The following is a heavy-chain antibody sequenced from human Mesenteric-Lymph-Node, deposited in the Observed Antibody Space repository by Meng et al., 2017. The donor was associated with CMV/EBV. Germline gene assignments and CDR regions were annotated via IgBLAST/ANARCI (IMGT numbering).Heavy chain of an antibody. J-gene: IGHJ4*02. V-gene: IGHV2-5*02. Sequence: SGFARRTVGVGVGGIRQPPGKAPEWLALIYWDDDDRYRPSLESRLTITKDTSQNRVVITMTNMDPLDTATYFCARIRSPGAAPDYWGQGILVTVSS. CDR3: ARIRSPGAAPDY. D-gene: IGHD2-15*01. CDR1: GFARRTVGVG. CDR2: IYWDDDD.